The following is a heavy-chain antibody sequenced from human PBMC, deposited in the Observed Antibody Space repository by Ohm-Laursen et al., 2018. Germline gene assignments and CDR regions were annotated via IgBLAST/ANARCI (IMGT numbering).Heavy chain of an antibody. Sequence: SLRLSCSASGFTFSSYGMHWVRQAPGKGLEWVAVIWDEGSDKYYADSVKGRFTISRDNSKNNLYLQMNSLTAEDTAVYYCAKDTKYYGMNVWGQGTTVTVSS. CDR2: IWDEGSDK. V-gene: IGHV3-33*06. D-gene: IGHD2-2*01. CDR3: AKDTKYYGMNV. J-gene: IGHJ6*02. CDR1: GFTFSSYG.